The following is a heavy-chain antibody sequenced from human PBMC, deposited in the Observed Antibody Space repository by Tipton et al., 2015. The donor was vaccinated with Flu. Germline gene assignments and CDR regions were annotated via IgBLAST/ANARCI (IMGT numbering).Heavy chain of an antibody. J-gene: IGHJ5*02. CDR2: IYYSGST. CDR3: ARGENDGAASSWFDP. Sequence: LRLSCTVSGGSISSYYWSWIRQPPGEGLEWIGYIYYSGSTNYNPSLKSRVTISVDTSKNQFSLKLSSVTAADTAVYYCARGENDGAASSWFDPWGQGTLVTVSS. V-gene: IGHV4-59*01. CDR1: GGSISSYY. D-gene: IGHD6-13*01.